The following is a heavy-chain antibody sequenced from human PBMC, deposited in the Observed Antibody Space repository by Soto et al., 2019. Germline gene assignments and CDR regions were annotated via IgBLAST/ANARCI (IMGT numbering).Heavy chain of an antibody. CDR2: INPSGGST. CDR1: GYSFTSYY. CDR3: ARMGTIFGVVDDYYFYAMDV. V-gene: IGHV1-46*01. D-gene: IGHD3-3*01. Sequence: ASVKVSCKASGYSFTSYYMHWVRQAPGQGLEWMGIINPSGGSTDYAQKFQGRITMTMDTSASTVYMELSSLRSDDTAVYYCARMGTIFGVVDDYYFYAMDVWGQGTTVTVSS. J-gene: IGHJ6*02.